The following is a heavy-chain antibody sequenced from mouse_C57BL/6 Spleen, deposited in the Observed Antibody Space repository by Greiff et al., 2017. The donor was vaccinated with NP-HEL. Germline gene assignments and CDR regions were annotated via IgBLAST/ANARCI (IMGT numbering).Heavy chain of an antibody. CDR1: GYSFISYW. CDR2: IYPGDGDT. V-gene: IGHV1-80*01. J-gene: IGHJ3*01. CDR3: ARSGNWGLFAY. Sequence: QVQLKQSGAELVKPGASVKISCKASGYSFISYWMNWVKQRPGKGLEWIGQIYPGDGDTNYNGKFKGKATLTADKSSSTAYMQLSSLTSEDSAVYFCARSGNWGLFAYWGQGTLVTVSA. D-gene: IGHD4-1*01.